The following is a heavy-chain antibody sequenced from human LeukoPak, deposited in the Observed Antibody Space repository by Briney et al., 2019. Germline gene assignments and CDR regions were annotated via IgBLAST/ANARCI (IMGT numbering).Heavy chain of an antibody. Sequence: SETLSPTCAVYGGSFSGYYWSWIRQPPGKGLEWIGEINHSGSTNYNPSLKSRVTISVDTSKNQFSLKLSSVTAADTAVYYCAARYNTLKYYFDYWGQGTLVTVSS. CDR2: INHSGST. J-gene: IGHJ4*02. V-gene: IGHV4-34*01. D-gene: IGHD5-24*01. CDR3: AARYNTLKYYFDY. CDR1: GGSFSGYY.